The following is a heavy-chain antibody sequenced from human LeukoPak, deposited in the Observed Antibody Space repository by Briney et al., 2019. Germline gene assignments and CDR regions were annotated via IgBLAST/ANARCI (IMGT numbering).Heavy chain of an antibody. V-gene: IGHV3-23*01. Sequence: PGGSLRLSCAASGFTFRNYAMSWVRQAPGKGLEWVSTISGSGGGTYYADSVKGRFTISRDNSKNTLDLQMDSLRAEDTAIYYCAKDQSSTPKHYGMDVWGQGTTVTVSS. J-gene: IGHJ6*02. CDR2: ISGSGGGT. D-gene: IGHD2-2*01. CDR1: GFTFRNYA. CDR3: AKDQSSTPKHYGMDV.